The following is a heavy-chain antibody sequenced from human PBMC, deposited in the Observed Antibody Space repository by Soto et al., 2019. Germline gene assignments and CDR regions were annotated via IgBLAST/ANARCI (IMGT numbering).Heavy chain of an antibody. D-gene: IGHD3-3*01. CDR1: GFSLTNRGVG. V-gene: IGHV2-5*02. CDR2: IYWEDDK. Sequence: QITLKESGPTLVKPTQTLTLTCTFSGFSLTNRGVGVGWIRQPPGKALEWLALIYWEDDKRYIPPLRRRLTIPKDTSKNQVVLTMTNMDSVDPATYSCAPMSPWQSSYYSNWFDPWGQGTLVTVSS. CDR3: APMSPWQSSYYSNWFDP. J-gene: IGHJ5*02.